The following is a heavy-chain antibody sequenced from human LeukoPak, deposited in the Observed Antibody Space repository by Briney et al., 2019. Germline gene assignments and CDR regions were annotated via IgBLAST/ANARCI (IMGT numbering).Heavy chain of an antibody. CDR2: IHYSGTT. D-gene: IGHD6-13*01. Sequence: PSETLSLTCTVSGGSISGSSYYWGWIRQPPGKGLEWIGSIHYSGTTYYNPSRKSRVTISLDTAKNQFSPKLSAVTAADTAVYYCKRQKLADGRVNWFDPWGQGTLVTVSS. V-gene: IGHV4-39*01. CDR1: GGSISGSSYY. J-gene: IGHJ5*02. CDR3: KRQKLADGRVNWFDP.